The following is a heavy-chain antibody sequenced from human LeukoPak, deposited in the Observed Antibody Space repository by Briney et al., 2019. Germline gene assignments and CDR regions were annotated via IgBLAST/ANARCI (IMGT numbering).Heavy chain of an antibody. CDR1: GFTFSSYA. Sequence: PGGSLRLSCAASGFTFSSYAMSWVRQAPGKGLEWVSAISGSGGSTYYADSVKGRFTISRDNSKNTLYLQMNSLRAEDTAVYYCAKNVGPGDSSGYYTDYWGQGTLVTVSS. CDR3: AKNVGPGDSSGYYTDY. D-gene: IGHD3-22*01. CDR2: ISGSGGST. J-gene: IGHJ4*02. V-gene: IGHV3-23*01.